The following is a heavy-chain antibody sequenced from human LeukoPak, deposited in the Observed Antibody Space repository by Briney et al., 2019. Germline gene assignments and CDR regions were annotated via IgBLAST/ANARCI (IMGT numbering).Heavy chain of an antibody. J-gene: IGHJ1*01. CDR1: GYTFTGYY. D-gene: IGHD6-19*01. CDR2: IHPNSGGT. CDR3: ARLASVPG. Sequence: ASVKVSCKASGYTFTGYYLHWVRQAPGQGLEWMGWIHPNSGGTNYAQKFQGRVTMTRDTSISTAYMELSSLRSDNMAVYFCARLASVPGWGQGTLVTVSS. V-gene: IGHV1-2*02.